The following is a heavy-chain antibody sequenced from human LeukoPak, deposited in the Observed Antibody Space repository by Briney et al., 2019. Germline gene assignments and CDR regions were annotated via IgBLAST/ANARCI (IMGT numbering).Heavy chain of an antibody. CDR1: GYSISSGYY. Sequence: SETLSLTCTVSGYSISSGYYWGWIRQPPGKGLEWIGSIYHSGSTYYNPSLKSRVTISVDTSKNQFSLKLSSVTAADTAVYYCAREVWIGSRWQWLVRNAWYFDYWGQGTLVTVSS. J-gene: IGHJ4*02. CDR3: AREVWIGSRWQWLVRNAWYFDY. V-gene: IGHV4-38-2*02. CDR2: IYHSGST. D-gene: IGHD6-19*01.